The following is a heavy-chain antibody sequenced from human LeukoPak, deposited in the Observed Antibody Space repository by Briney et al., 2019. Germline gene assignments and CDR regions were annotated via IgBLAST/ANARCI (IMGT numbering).Heavy chain of an antibody. V-gene: IGHV3-23*01. J-gene: IGHJ4*02. CDR1: GFIFRNYA. Sequence: GGSLRLSCAASGFIFRNYAMGWVRQAPGKGLEWVSAITGSGDNKYYADSVKGRFTISSDNSKNTLYVEMNTLRAEDTAVYYCAKWGDYDILTGYYVSDFWGQGTLVTVSS. CDR3: AKWGDYDILTGYYVSDF. D-gene: IGHD3-9*01. CDR2: ITGSGDNK.